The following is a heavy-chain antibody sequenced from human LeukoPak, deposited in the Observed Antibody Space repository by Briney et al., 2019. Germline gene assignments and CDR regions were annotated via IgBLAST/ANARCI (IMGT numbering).Heavy chain of an antibody. CDR3: AREGGMATIPDY. D-gene: IGHD5-24*01. J-gene: IGHJ4*02. V-gene: IGHV7-4-1*02. CDR2: INTNTGTP. CDR1: GYIFITYG. Sequence: ASVKVSCKASGYIFITYGIHWVRQAPGQGLEWMGWINTNTGTPTYAQGFTGRFVFSLDTPVSTAYLQITSLKAEDTAVYYCAREGGMATIPDYWGQGTLITVSS.